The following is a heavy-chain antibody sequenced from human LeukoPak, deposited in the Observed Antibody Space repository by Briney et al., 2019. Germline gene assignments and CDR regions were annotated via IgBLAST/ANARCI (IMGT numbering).Heavy chain of an antibody. CDR1: GYTFTSYD. D-gene: IGHD3-10*01. Sequence: ASVKVSCKASGYTFTSYDINWVRQATGQGLEWMGWMNPNSGNTGYAQKFQGRVTITRNTSISTAYMELSSLRSEDTAVYYCARGLFTMVRGVILFDYYYMDVWGKGTTVTVSS. V-gene: IGHV1-8*03. CDR3: ARGLFTMVRGVILFDYYYMDV. CDR2: MNPNSGNT. J-gene: IGHJ6*03.